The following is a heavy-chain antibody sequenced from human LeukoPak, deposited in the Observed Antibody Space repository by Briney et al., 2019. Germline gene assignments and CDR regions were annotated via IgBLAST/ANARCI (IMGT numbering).Heavy chain of an antibody. CDR2: IIPIFGTA. V-gene: IGHV1-69*01. J-gene: IGHJ6*03. CDR1: GGTFSSYA. D-gene: IGHD1-26*01. CDR3: ARFSGWDYYYYYMDV. Sequence: GASVKVSCKASGGTFSSYAISWVRQAPGQGLEWMGWIIPIFGTANYAQKFQGRVTITADESTSTAYMELSSLRSEDTAVYYCARFSGWDYYYYYMDVWGKGTTVTVSS.